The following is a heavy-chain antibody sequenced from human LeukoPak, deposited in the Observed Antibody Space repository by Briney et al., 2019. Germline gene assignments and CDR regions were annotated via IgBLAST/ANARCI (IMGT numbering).Heavy chain of an antibody. V-gene: IGHV1-8*01. J-gene: IGHJ6*02. CDR3: ARDLESYYYDSSGPNYGMDV. D-gene: IGHD3-22*01. Sequence: GASVKVSCKASGYTFTSYDINWVRQATGQGLEWMGWINPSSGNTGYVQKFQGRVTMTRDTSISTVYMELSSLTSEDTAVYYCARDLESYYYDSSGPNYGMDVWGQGTTVTVSS. CDR2: INPSSGNT. CDR1: GYTFTSYD.